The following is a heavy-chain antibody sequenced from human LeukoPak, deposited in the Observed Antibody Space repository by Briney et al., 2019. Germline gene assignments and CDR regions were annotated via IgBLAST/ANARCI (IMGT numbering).Heavy chain of an antibody. Sequence: GGSLRLSCAASGFTFSSYSMSWVRQAPGKGLEWVSAINSGGTPYYADSVKGRVTISRDNSKSTVYLQLSTLRADDTAIYYCGKGGRDSDYWGQGTLVTVSS. CDR3: GKGGRDSDY. CDR2: INSGGTP. D-gene: IGHD5-12*01. J-gene: IGHJ4*02. CDR1: GFTFSSYS. V-gene: IGHV3-23*01.